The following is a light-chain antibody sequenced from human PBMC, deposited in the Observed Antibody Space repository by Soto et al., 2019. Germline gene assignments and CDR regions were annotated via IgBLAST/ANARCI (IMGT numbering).Light chain of an antibody. CDR2: GAS. J-gene: IGKJ1*01. CDR3: QQYNNWWT. CDR1: QSVSSK. Sequence: IVMTQSPSTLSVTGVERARVSCRASQSVSSKLAWYQQKPGQAPRLLIHGASTRATGIPARFSGSGSGTEFTLPISSLQSEDFAVYYCQQYNNWWTFGQGTKVDI. V-gene: IGKV3-15*01.